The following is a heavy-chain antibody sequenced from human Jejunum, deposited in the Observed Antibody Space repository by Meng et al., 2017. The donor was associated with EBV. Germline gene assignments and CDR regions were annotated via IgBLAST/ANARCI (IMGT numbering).Heavy chain of an antibody. V-gene: IGHV4-4*02. CDR3: ARYGSGYFPALWY. Sequence: HVELPELGPGRVTPSGTLSLTCAVSGDSLSSSNWWSWVRQPPGKGLEWIGEIYHSGSTNYNPSLKSRVTISVDKSKNQFSLKLSSVTAADTAVYYCARYGSGYFPALWYWGQGTLVTVSS. CDR1: GDSLSSSNW. CDR2: IYHSGST. D-gene: IGHD3-3*01. J-gene: IGHJ4*02.